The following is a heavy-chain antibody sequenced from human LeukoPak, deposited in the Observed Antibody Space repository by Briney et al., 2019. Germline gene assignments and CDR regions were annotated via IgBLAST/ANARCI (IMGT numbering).Heavy chain of an antibody. CDR1: GGSISSSRDY. D-gene: IGHD5-18*01. CDR2: IYYSGST. CDR3: AREVEAVGGYSYGY. Sequence: SETLSLTCTVSGGSISSSRDYWAWIRQPPGKGLEWIGSIYYSGSTYYNPSLKSRVTISVDTSKNQFSLKLSSVTAADTAVYYCAREVEAVGGYSYGYWGQGTLVTVSS. J-gene: IGHJ4*02. V-gene: IGHV4-39*07.